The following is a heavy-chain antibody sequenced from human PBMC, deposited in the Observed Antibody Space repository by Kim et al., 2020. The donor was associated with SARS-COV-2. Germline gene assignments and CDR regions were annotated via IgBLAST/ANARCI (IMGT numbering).Heavy chain of an antibody. J-gene: IGHJ3*02. D-gene: IGHD3-3*01. V-gene: IGHV2-5*01. CDR3: AHRQVNVLARNAFDI. CDR1: GFSLSSYGVG. CDR2: IYWNDAD. Sequence: SGPTLVKPTQTLTLTCTFSGFSLSSYGVGVGWIRQPPGKALQWLGLIYWNDADHYSPSLKSRLTITNDASKNQVVLTLTNVDPEDTGTYYCAHRQVNVLARNAFDIWGQGTLVTVSS.